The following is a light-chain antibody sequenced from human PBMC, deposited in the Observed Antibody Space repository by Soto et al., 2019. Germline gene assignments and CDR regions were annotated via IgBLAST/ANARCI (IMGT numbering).Light chain of an antibody. Sequence: MVMTQSPATLSVSPWERATLSCRASQSVRSNLAWYQQKPGQAPRLLIYGASTRATGIPARFSGSGSGTEFTLTISSLQSEDFAVYYCQQYNDWWTFGQGTKVDIK. J-gene: IGKJ1*01. V-gene: IGKV3-15*01. CDR1: QSVRSN. CDR2: GAS. CDR3: QQYNDWWT.